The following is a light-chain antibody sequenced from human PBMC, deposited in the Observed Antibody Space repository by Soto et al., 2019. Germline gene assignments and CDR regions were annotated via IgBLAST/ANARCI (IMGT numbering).Light chain of an antibody. V-gene: IGKV3-20*01. CDR2: GAS. J-gene: IGKJ1*01. Sequence: EIVLTQTPGTLSLSPGERATLSCRASQTIYSNYLAWYQQKPGQAPRLLIYGASTRITGIPDRFSGSGSGTDFTLTINRLEPEDFAVYYCQHYDNSPRTFGQGTKVEIK. CDR3: QHYDNSPRT. CDR1: QTIYSNY.